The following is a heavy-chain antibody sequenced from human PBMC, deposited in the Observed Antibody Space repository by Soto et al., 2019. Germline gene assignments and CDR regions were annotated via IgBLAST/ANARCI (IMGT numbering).Heavy chain of an antibody. CDR2: IYYGGTT. V-gene: IGHV4-59*08. CDR3: ARHTPNRSEGDFDYGMDV. Sequence: SETLSLTCTVSGGSISGYYWSWIRQPPGKGLEWVAYIYYGGTTNYNPSLKSRGTISVDTSMNHLSLKLSSVTAADTAVYFCARHTPNRSEGDFDYGMDVWGQGT. D-gene: IGHD2-21*02. CDR1: GGSISGYY. J-gene: IGHJ6*02.